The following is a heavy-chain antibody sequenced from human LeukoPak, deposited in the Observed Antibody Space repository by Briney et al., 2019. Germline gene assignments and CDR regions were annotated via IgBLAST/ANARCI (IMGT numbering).Heavy chain of an antibody. V-gene: IGHV4-34*01. Sequence: SETLSLTCAVSGGSLSGYYWTWIRQPPGKGQEWIGEINHSGSTNYNPSLKSRVTISVDTSKNQFSLKLSSVTAADTAVYYCARTSSSGLVGGYYFDYWGQGTLVTVSS. CDR2: INHSGST. CDR3: ARTSSSGLVGGYYFDY. CDR1: GGSLSGYY. D-gene: IGHD6-19*01. J-gene: IGHJ4*02.